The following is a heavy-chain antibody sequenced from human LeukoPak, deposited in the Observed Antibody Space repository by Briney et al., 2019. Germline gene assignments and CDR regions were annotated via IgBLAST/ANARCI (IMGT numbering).Heavy chain of an antibody. Sequence: ASVTVSCKASGYTFTGYYMHWVRQAPGQRLEWMGWINAGNGNTKYSQEFQGRVTITRDTSASTAYMELSSLRSEDMAVYYCARGLEMATITLMGYWGQGTLVTVSS. D-gene: IGHD5-24*01. CDR2: INAGNGNT. V-gene: IGHV1-3*03. J-gene: IGHJ4*02. CDR3: ARGLEMATITLMGY. CDR1: GYTFTGYY.